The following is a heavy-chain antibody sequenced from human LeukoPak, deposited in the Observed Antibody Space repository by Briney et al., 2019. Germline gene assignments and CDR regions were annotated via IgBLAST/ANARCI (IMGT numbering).Heavy chain of an antibody. V-gene: IGHV3-74*01. J-gene: IGHJ3*02. Sequence: GGSLRLSCAASGFTFSSYWMHWVRQAPGKGLVWVSRINSDGSSTSYADSVKGRFTISRDNAKNTLYLQMNSLRAEDTAVYCCARVGKQQLPRGDAFDIWGQGTMVTVSS. CDR3: ARVGKQQLPRGDAFDI. CDR1: GFTFSSYW. D-gene: IGHD6-13*01. CDR2: INSDGSST.